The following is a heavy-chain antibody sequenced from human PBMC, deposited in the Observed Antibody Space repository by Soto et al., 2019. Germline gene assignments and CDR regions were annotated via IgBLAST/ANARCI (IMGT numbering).Heavy chain of an antibody. CDR1: GFTFSSYS. V-gene: IGHV3-21*04. D-gene: IGHD3-22*01. Sequence: GGSLSLSCAASGFTFSSYSMNWVHQAPGKGLEWVSCISSSSSYIYYADSVKGRFTISRDNAKKYLYLQMNSLRPDDTALYYCAASRGFDSSGYSGYYYGMDVWGQGTTVTVSS. J-gene: IGHJ6*02. CDR3: AASRGFDSSGYSGYYYGMDV. CDR2: ISSSSSYI.